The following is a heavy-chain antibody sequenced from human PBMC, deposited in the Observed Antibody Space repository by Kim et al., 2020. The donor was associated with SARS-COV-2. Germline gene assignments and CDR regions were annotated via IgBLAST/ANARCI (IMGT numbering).Heavy chain of an antibody. D-gene: IGHD2-15*01. CDR1: GGSISSSSYY. CDR3: ARHPLELCSGGSCYPGAFDI. CDR2: IYYSGSS. J-gene: IGHJ3*02. Sequence: SETLSLTCTVPGGSISSSSYYWGWIRQPPGKGLEWIGSIYYSGSSYYNPSLKSRVTISVDTSKNQFSLKLSSVTAAHTAVYYCARHPLELCSGGSCYPGAFDIWGQGTMVTVSS. V-gene: IGHV4-39*01.